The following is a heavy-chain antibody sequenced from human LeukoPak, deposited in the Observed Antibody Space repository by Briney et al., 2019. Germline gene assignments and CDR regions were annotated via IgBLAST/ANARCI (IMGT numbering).Heavy chain of an antibody. D-gene: IGHD2-2*01. Sequence: GGSLRLSCAASGFTFSDYYMSWIRQAPGKGLEWVSYISSSGGTIDYADSVKGRFTISRDNAKNSLYLQMNSLRAEDTAVYYCARDQVVVVPAAMDYYYYGMDVWGQGTTVTVSS. CDR2: ISSSGGTI. V-gene: IGHV3-11*01. J-gene: IGHJ6*02. CDR3: ARDQVVVVPAAMDYYYYGMDV. CDR1: GFTFSDYY.